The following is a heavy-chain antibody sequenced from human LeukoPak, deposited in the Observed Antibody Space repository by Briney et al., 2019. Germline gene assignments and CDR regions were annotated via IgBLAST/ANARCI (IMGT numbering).Heavy chain of an antibody. V-gene: IGHV4-34*01. CDR3: ASGYSSSWYFEYYGMDV. CDR2: INHSGST. Sequence: PSETLSLTCAVYGGSFSGYYWSWIPQPPGKGLEWIGEINHSGSTNYNPSLKSRVTISVDTSKNQFSLKLSSVTAADTAVYYCASGYSSSWYFEYYGMDVWGQGTTVTVSS. CDR1: GGSFSGYY. J-gene: IGHJ6*02. D-gene: IGHD6-13*01.